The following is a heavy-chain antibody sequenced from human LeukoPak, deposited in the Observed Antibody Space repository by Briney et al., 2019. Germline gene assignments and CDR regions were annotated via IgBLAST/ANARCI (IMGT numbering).Heavy chain of an antibody. CDR1: GYTFTGYY. CDR3: ARDFGSVGATWFDY. J-gene: IGHJ4*02. V-gene: IGHV1-2*02. D-gene: IGHD1-26*01. Sequence: GASVKFSCKASGYTFTGYYMLWVRQAPGQGLEWMGWINPNSGGTNYAQKFQGRVTMTRDTSISTAYMELSRLRSDDTAVYYCARDFGSVGATWFDYWGQGTLVTVSS. CDR2: INPNSGGT.